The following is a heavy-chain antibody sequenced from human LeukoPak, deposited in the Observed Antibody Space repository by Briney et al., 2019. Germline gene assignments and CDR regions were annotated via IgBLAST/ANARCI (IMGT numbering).Heavy chain of an antibody. J-gene: IGHJ4*02. CDR1: GYRFTTNW. Sequence: GESLKISCKGSGYRFTTNWSGWVRQMPGKGLEWMGLIYPGDSDTRYSPSFQGQVTISADKSISTAYLQWSSLKASDTAMYYCTRLKNGYGDYWGQGTLVTVS. CDR3: TRLKNGYGDY. V-gene: IGHV5-51*01. CDR2: IYPGDSDT. D-gene: IGHD5-12*01.